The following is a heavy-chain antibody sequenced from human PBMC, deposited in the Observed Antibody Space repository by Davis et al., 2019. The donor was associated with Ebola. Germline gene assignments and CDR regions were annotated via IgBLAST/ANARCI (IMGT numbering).Heavy chain of an antibody. CDR2: IKTKTEGGRT. CDR3: TTKTAVTDVHSFNI. J-gene: IGHJ3*02. D-gene: IGHD6-19*01. V-gene: IGHV3-15*01. Sequence: GESLKISCAASGFTLNNAWMSWVRQAPGKGLEWVGRIKTKTEGGRTDYAAPVKGRFTISRDDSKNTVYLQMNSLKIEDTAVYYCTTKTAVTDVHSFNIWGQGTMVTVSS. CDR1: GFTLNNAW.